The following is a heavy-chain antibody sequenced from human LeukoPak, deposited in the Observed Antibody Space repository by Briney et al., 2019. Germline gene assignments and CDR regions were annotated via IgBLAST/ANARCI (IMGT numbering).Heavy chain of an antibody. CDR2: IKRDGSKK. J-gene: IGHJ4*02. D-gene: IGHD5-24*01. V-gene: IGHV3-7*04. CDR3: TRVGYIDEGIDY. CDR1: GFPFSSYW. Sequence: GGSLRLSCVASGFPFSSYWMTWVRQAPGKGLEWVANIKRDGSKKSYVDSVKGRFTISRDNAKNSLYLQMNSLRAEDTAIYYCTRVGYIDEGIDYWGQGTLVTVSS.